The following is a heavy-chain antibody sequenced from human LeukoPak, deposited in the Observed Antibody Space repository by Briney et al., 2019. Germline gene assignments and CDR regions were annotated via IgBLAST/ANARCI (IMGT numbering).Heavy chain of an antibody. Sequence: GGSLRLSCVATGFIYSSYAMSWVRQAPGKGLEWVSAISGSGATTYYTDSAKGRFTISRDNSKNTLYLQMNSLRAEDTAVYYSERYTYYYHSRGYPFDYWGQGTLVTVSS. CDR3: ERYTYYYHSRGYPFDY. J-gene: IGHJ4*02. CDR1: GFIYSSYA. CDR2: ISGSGATT. D-gene: IGHD3-22*01. V-gene: IGHV3-23*01.